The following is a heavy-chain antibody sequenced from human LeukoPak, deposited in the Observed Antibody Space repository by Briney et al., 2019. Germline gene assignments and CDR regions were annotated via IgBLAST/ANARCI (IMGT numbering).Heavy chain of an antibody. CDR2: INPSGGST. Sequence: GASVKVSCKASGYTFTSYYMHWVRQAPGQGLEWMGIINPSGGSTSYAQKFQGRVTMTRDMSASTAYMELSSLRSGDMAVYYCARVVRYSNGPLTDLLPYYFDYWGQGTLVTVSS. J-gene: IGHJ4*02. V-gene: IGHV1-46*01. CDR1: GYTFTSYY. CDR3: ARVVRYSNGPLTDLLPYYFDY. D-gene: IGHD6-19*01.